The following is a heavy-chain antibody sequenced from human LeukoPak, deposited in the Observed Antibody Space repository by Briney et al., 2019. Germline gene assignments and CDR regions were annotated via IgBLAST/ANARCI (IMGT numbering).Heavy chain of an antibody. CDR3: ARAVLRGKQPI. J-gene: IGHJ1*01. CDR2: IHSSSGTM. V-gene: IGHV3-48*01. D-gene: IGHD3-16*01. Sequence: GGSLRLSCAASGFTFSSYSMNWVRQAPGKGLEWVSYIHSSSGTMYYAESVKGRFTISRDNAKNSLYLQMNSLRAEDTAVYYCARAVLRGKQPIWGQGTLVTVSS. CDR1: GFTFSSYS.